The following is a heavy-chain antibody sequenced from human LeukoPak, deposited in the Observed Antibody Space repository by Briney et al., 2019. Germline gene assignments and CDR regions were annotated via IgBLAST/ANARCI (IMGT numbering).Heavy chain of an antibody. CDR1: GGSISSGGYY. J-gene: IGHJ5*02. CDR3: ARQGDFWSGYYHNPWFDP. CDR2: IYYSGST. D-gene: IGHD3-3*01. V-gene: IGHV4-31*01. Sequence: NASETLSLTCTVSGGSISSGGYYWSWIRQHPGKGLEWIGYIYYSGSTYYNPSLKSQVTISVDTSKNQFSLKLSSVTAADTAVYYCARQGDFWSGYYHNPWFDPWGQGTLVTVSS.